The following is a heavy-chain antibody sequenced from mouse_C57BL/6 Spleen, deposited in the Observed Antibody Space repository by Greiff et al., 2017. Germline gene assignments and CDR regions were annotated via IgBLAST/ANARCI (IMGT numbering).Heavy chain of an antibody. Sequence: QVQLQQSGAELVRPGTSVKVSCKASGYAFTNYLIEWVKQRPGQGLEWIGVINPGSGGTNYNEKFKGKATLTSDKSSSTAYMQLSSLTSEYSAVYFGARAIYYGSSYRYFDVWGTGTTVTVSS. CDR3: ARAIYYGSSYRYFDV. CDR2: INPGSGGT. D-gene: IGHD1-1*01. V-gene: IGHV1-54*01. CDR1: GYAFTNYL. J-gene: IGHJ1*03.